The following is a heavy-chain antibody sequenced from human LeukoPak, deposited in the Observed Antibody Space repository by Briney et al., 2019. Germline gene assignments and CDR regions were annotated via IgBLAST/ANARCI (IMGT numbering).Heavy chain of an antibody. CDR3: ARVDGISGYPGGYCYYYMDV. CDR2: IDYSGST. D-gene: IGHD3-22*01. CDR1: RGSICSSTYY. V-gene: IGHV4-39*07. J-gene: IGHJ6*03. Sequence: SETLSLTCTVSRGSICSSTYYWGWIRQPPGKGLEWIGNIDYSGSTYYNPSLKSRITISVDTSRNQSSLRLSSVTAADTAVYYCARVDGISGYPGGYCYYYMDVWGKGTTVTISS.